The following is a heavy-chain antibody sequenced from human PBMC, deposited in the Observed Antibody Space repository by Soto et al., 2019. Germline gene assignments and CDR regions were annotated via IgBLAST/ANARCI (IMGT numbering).Heavy chain of an antibody. J-gene: IGHJ6*02. Sequence: QVQLQESGPGLVKPSQTLALTCTVSDGSISSGGYYWSWIRQHPGQGLERMGCIHYIGSTYYNPSLERRLILSVDASKNQLPLRLSSVTAADTALYYCARLDFWSSYQAVFGMDVWGQGTTVIVS. CDR1: DGSISSGGYY. CDR3: ARLDFWSSYQAVFGMDV. CDR2: IHYIGST. V-gene: IGHV4-31*03. D-gene: IGHD3-3*01.